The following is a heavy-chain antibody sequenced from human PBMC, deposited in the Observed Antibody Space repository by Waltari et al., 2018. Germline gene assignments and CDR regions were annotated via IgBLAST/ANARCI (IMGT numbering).Heavy chain of an antibody. D-gene: IGHD3-10*01. CDR1: GGSFGGYP. Sequence: HVQLVQSGAEVKKPGSSVRVSCTASGGSFGGYPISGVRQAPGQGLEWMGGIIPMFGIPDYSQKFQDRLTISADESANTAYMELSSLRSEDTAVYYCARHELGISQYYYNMYVWGQGSTVTVSS. CDR2: IIPMFGIP. CDR3: ARHELGISQYYYNMYV. J-gene: IGHJ6*03. V-gene: IGHV1-69*12.